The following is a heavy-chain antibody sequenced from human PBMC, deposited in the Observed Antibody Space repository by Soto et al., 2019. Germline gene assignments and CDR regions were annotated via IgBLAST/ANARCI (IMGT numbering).Heavy chain of an antibody. CDR3: ARSVKQLALYYYYGMDG. Sequence: ASVKVCCKASGYTFTNYAIHWVRQAPGQRLEWMGWINAGNANTKYSQKFQGRVTITRDTSASTAYMELSSLRSEDTAVYYCARSVKQLALYYYYGMDGWGQGTTVTVSS. J-gene: IGHJ6*02. CDR1: GYTFTNYA. D-gene: IGHD6-6*01. CDR2: INAGNANT. V-gene: IGHV1-3*01.